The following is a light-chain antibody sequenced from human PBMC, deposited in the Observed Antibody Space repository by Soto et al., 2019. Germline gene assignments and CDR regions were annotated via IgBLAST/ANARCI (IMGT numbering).Light chain of an antibody. CDR3: QQYGSSPRA. CDR1: QSVSNSY. CDR2: GAS. Sequence: EIVLTQSPGTLSLSPGERATLSCRASQSVSNSYLAWYQQKPGQAPRLLIYGASSRATGIPDRFSGSGSGTDFTLTISRLESEDFAVYYWQQYGSSPRAFGQGTKVEIK. J-gene: IGKJ1*01. V-gene: IGKV3-20*01.